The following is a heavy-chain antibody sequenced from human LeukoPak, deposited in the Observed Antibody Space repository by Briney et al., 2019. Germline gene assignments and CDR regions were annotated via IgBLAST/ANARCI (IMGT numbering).Heavy chain of an antibody. CDR1: GGSFSGYC. D-gene: IGHD3-10*01. J-gene: IGHJ5*02. Sequence: SETLSLTCAVYGGSFSGYCWSWIRQPPGKGLEWIGEINHSGSTNYNPSLKSRVTISVDTSKNQFSLKLSSVTAADTAVYYCARGPAMVRGVNWFDPWGQGTLVTVSS. V-gene: IGHV4-34*01. CDR2: INHSGST. CDR3: ARGPAMVRGVNWFDP.